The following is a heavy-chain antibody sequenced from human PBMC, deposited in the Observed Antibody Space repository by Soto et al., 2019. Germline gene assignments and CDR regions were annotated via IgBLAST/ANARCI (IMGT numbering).Heavy chain of an antibody. D-gene: IGHD3-22*01. V-gene: IGHV1-69*01. CDR3: ARCGGYGYYVSRGCYLAY. J-gene: IGHJ4*02. Sequence: QVQLVQSGAEVKKPGSSVKVSCKASGGTFSSYAISWVRQAPGQGLEWMGGIIPIFGTANYAQKFQGRVTINADAATRTAYMERSSLRSEDMAVYYCARCGGYGYYVSRGCYLAYRGQGTLVPVSS. CDR1: GGTFSSYA. CDR2: IIPIFGTA.